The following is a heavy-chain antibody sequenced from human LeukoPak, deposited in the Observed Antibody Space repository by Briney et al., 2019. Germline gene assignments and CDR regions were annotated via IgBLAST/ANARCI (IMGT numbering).Heavy chain of an antibody. CDR1: GYTFTGYY. D-gene: IGHD2-2*01. Sequence: ASVKVSCKASGYTFTGYYMHWVRQAPGQGLEWMGWINPNSGGTNYAQKFQGRVTMTRDTSISTAYMELSRLRSDDTAVYYCASRRRYCSSTSCLGSWLDPWGQGTLVTVSS. V-gene: IGHV1-2*02. J-gene: IGHJ5*02. CDR3: ASRRRYCSSTSCLGSWLDP. CDR2: INPNSGGT.